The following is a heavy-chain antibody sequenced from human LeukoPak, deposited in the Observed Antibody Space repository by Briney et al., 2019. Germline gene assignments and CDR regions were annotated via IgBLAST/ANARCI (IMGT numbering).Heavy chain of an antibody. CDR1: GFTFNSYG. J-gene: IGHJ4*02. CDR2: IYSGGST. D-gene: IGHD2-2*01. Sequence: GGSLRLSCAASGFTFNSYGMHWVRQAPGKGLEWVSVIYSGGSTYYADSVKGRFTISRDNSKNTLYLQMNSLRAEDTAVYYCARDSRSVVVPAAIRANSDYWGQGTLVTVSS. V-gene: IGHV3-66*01. CDR3: ARDSRSVVVPAAIRANSDY.